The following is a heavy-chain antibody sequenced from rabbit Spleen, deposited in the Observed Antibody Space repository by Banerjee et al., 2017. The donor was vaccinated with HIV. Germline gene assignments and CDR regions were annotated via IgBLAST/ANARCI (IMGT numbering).Heavy chain of an antibody. Sequence: QSLEESGGDLVKPGASLTLTCTASGFTLSGYYMCWVRQAPGKGLEWIACIYNGDASTYYASWAKGRFTISKAASTTVTLRMTSLTVADTATYFCAREYVNTFNLWGPGTLVTVS. D-gene: IGHD1-1*01. CDR3: AREYVNTFNL. CDR1: GFTLSGYY. CDR2: IYNGDAST. V-gene: IGHV1S40*01. J-gene: IGHJ4*01.